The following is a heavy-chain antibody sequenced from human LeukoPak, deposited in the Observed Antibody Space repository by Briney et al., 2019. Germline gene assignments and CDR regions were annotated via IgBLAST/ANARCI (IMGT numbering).Heavy chain of an antibody. CDR2: IYSGGGT. V-gene: IGHV3-53*01. CDR1: GFTVSSNY. D-gene: IGHD6-19*01. J-gene: IGHJ6*02. CDR3: ASLAVTYYYYYGMDV. Sequence: GGSLRLSCAASGFTVSSNYMSWVRQAPGKGLEWVSVIYSGGGTYYADSVKGRFTISRDNAKNSLYLQMNSLRAEDTAVYYCASLAVTYYYYYGMDVWGQGTTVTVSS.